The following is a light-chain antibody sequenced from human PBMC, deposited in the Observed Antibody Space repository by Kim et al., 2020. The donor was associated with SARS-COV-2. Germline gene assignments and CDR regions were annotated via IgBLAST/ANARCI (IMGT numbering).Light chain of an antibody. CDR2: RDT. CDR1: AFPDQF. Sequence: SPGQTATITCSGDAFPDQFAHWYQQKPGQAPILVIFRDTERPSEISDRFSGSTSGTKATLTISGVQAEDEADYYCQSGDSSNAFWVFGGGSQLTVL. V-gene: IGLV3-25*03. J-gene: IGLJ3*02. CDR3: QSGDSSNAFWV.